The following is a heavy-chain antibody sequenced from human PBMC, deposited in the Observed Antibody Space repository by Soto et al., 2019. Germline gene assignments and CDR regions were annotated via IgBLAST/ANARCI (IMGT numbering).Heavy chain of an antibody. J-gene: IGHJ4*02. V-gene: IGHV4-59*01. CDR3: ARSRGGYFDY. CDR1: GGSISSYY. CDR2: IYYSGST. D-gene: IGHD3-16*01. Sequence: SETLSLTCTVSGGSISSYYWSWIRQPPGKGLEWIGYIYYSGSTNYNPSLKSRVTISVDTSKNQFSLKLSSVTAADTAVYYCARSRGGYFDYWGQGTLVTAPQ.